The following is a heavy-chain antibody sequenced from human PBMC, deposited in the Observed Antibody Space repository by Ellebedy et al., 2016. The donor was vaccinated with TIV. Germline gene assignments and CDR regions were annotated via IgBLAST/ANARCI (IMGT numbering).Heavy chain of an antibody. Sequence: AASVKVSCKASEYTFTDYYVHWVRQAPGQGLEWMGWINPNGGGTRNAQEFQGRITMTRDTSVRTAYMELKGLESDDTAVYFCAKGRLISTAATPPFDNWGQGTMVTVSS. J-gene: IGHJ3*02. CDR2: INPNGGGT. D-gene: IGHD1-14*01. CDR1: EYTFTDYY. V-gene: IGHV1-2*02. CDR3: AKGRLISTAATPPFDN.